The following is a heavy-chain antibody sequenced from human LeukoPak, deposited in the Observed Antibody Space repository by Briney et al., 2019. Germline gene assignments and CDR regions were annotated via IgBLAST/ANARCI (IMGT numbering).Heavy chain of an antibody. V-gene: IGHV4-59*01. D-gene: IGHD6-19*01. CDR3: AGDSSEQWLVPGQGYYYMDV. Sequence: SETLSLTCTVSGGSISSYYWSWIRQPPGKGLEWIGYIYYSGSTNYNPSLKSRVTISVDTSKNQFSLKLSSVTAADTAVHYCAGDSSEQWLVPGQGYYYMDVWGKGTTVTVSS. CDR1: GGSISSYY. CDR2: IYYSGST. J-gene: IGHJ6*03.